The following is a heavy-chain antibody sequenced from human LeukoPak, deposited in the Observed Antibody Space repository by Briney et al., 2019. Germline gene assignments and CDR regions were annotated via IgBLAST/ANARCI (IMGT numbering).Heavy chain of an antibody. CDR2: INPNSGGT. Sequence: ASVKVSCKASGYTFTDYYMHWVRQAPGQGLEWMGWINPNSGGTNYAQKFQGRVTVTRDTSISTAFMDLSSLRSDDAAVFYCATGAPRGTAAGFDFWGQGTLVTVSS. D-gene: IGHD6-13*01. CDR1: GYTFTDYY. J-gene: IGHJ4*02. CDR3: ATGAPRGTAAGFDF. V-gene: IGHV1-2*02.